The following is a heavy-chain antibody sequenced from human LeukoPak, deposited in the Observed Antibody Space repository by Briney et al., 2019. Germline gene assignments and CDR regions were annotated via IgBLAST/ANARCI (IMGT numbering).Heavy chain of an antibody. V-gene: IGHV4-34*01. J-gene: IGHJ5*02. CDR3: ARGSIVGWFDP. D-gene: IGHD1-26*01. CDR2: MNQGGGA. CDR1: GASLSGFF. Sequence: SETLSLTCAVDGASLSGFFWNWIRQSPGKGLEWIGEMNQGGGARFNPSLESRVIIAVDTSKNQFTLKVNSVTDADTAVYYCARGSIVGWFDPWGQGTLVTVSS.